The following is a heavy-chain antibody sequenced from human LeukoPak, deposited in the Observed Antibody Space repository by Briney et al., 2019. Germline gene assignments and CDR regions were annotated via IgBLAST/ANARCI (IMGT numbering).Heavy chain of an antibody. J-gene: IGHJ6*02. V-gene: IGHV1-69*04. Sequence: GASVKVSCKASGGTFSSYAISWVRQAPGQGLEWMGRILPILGIANYAQKFQGRVTITADKSTSTAYMELSSLRSEDTAVYYCARPFLSSVTTSYYYYGMDVWGQGTTVTVSS. CDR2: ILPILGIA. D-gene: IGHD4-17*01. CDR1: GGTFSSYA. CDR3: ARPFLSSVTTSYYYYGMDV.